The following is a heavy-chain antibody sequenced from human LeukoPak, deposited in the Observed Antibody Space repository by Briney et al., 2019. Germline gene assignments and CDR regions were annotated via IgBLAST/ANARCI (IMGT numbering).Heavy chain of an antibody. CDR3: ARVYYGSGSQYYYYGMDV. D-gene: IGHD3-10*01. V-gene: IGHV1-8*01. CDR1: GYTFTSYD. J-gene: IGHJ6*02. CDR2: MNPNSGNT. Sequence: GASVKVSCKASGYTFTSYDINWVRQATGQGLEWMGWMNPNSGNTGYAQKFQGRVTMTRNTSISTAYMELSSLRSEDTAMYYCARVYYGSGSQYYYYGMDVWGQGTTVTVSS.